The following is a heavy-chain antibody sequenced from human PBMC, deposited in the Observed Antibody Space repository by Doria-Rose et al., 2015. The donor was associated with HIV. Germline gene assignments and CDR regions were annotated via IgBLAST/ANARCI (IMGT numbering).Heavy chain of an antibody. Sequence: GGGLVQPGGSLRLSCAASGFTVSSNYMSWVRQAPGKGLEWVSVIYSDGRTYYADSVKGRFTVSRDNSKNTLYLQINSLRAEDTAVYYCARDPFQSWAYWGQGTLVTVSS. D-gene: IGHD3-16*01. J-gene: IGHJ4*02. CDR2: IYSDGRT. V-gene: IGHV3-66*01. CDR3: ARDPFQSWAY. CDR1: GFTVSSNY.